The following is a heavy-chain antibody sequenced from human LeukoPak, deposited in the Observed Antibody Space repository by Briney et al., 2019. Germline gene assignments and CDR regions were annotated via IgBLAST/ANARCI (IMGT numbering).Heavy chain of an antibody. J-gene: IGHJ4*02. Sequence: GGSLRLSCAASGLSFSNFAIHWVRQAPGKGLQWLAVISHDGATKHYADSVKGRFTISRDNSNNSLSLQMNSLNAEDTAVYYCARARGRWHLLPLDFWGQGTLVTVSS. CDR1: GLSFSNFA. CDR2: ISHDGATK. CDR3: ARARGRWHLLPLDF. D-gene: IGHD1-26*01. V-gene: IGHV3-30*04.